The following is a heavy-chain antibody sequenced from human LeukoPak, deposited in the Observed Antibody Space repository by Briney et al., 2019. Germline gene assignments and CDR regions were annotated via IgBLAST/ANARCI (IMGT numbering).Heavy chain of an antibody. D-gene: IGHD3-22*01. CDR1: GGSISSGNYY. CDR3: ARGRDSRGYQFMGFDS. Sequence: SSETLSLTCTVSGGSISSGNYYWSWIRQPAGKGLEWIGRIWADGAPTYRPSLKSRVTISVDTSKNQFSLRLSSVIAADTAVYYCARGRDSRGYQFMGFDSWGQGTLVTVSS. V-gene: IGHV4-61*02. CDR2: IWADGAP. J-gene: IGHJ4*02.